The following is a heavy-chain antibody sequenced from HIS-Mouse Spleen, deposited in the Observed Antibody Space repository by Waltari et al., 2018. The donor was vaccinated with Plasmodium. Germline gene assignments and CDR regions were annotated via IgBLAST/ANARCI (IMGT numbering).Heavy chain of an antibody. Sequence: QLQLQESGPGLVKPSETLSLTCTVSGGSISSSSYYWGWLRQPPGKGLEWIGSIYYSGSTYYNPSLKSRVTISVDTSKNQFSLKLSSVTAADTAVYYCARDREWELLDAFDIWGQGTMVTVSS. J-gene: IGHJ3*02. CDR2: IYYSGST. V-gene: IGHV4-39*07. CDR1: GGSISSSSYY. CDR3: ARDREWELLDAFDI. D-gene: IGHD1-26*01.